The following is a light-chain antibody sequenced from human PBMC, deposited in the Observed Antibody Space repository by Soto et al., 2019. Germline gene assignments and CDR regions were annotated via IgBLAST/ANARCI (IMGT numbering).Light chain of an antibody. V-gene: IGKV3-11*01. Sequence: EIVLTQSPGTLSLSPGERATLSCRASQSVSSYLAWYQQKPGQAPRLLIYDASNRATGIPARFSGSGSGTDFTLTISSLEPEDFAVYYCQQRSNWGHTFGGGNKVEIK. CDR3: QQRSNWGHT. CDR2: DAS. J-gene: IGKJ4*01. CDR1: QSVSSY.